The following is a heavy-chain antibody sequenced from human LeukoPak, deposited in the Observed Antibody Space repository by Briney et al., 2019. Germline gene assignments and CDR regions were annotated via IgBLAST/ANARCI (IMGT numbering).Heavy chain of an antibody. Sequence: EASVKVSCKASGYTFTGYYMHWVRQAPGQGLEWMGWINPNSGGTNYAQKFQGRVTMTRDTSISTAYMELSRLRSDDTAVYYCARVAEQTSGWYLVDEYFQHWGQGTLVTVSS. J-gene: IGHJ1*01. D-gene: IGHD6-19*01. CDR1: GYTFTGYY. CDR2: INPNSGGT. CDR3: ARVAEQTSGWYLVDEYFQH. V-gene: IGHV1-2*02.